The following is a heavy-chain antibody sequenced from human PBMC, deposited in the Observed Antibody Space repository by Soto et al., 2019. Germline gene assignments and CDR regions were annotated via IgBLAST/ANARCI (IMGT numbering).Heavy chain of an antibody. Sequence: SVKVSGKASGGTFSSYTISWVRQAPGQGLEWMGRIIPILGIANYAQKFQGRVTITADKSTSTAYMELSSLRSEDTAVYYCARGPPTGYYYYGMDVWGQGTTVTVSS. CDR1: GGTFSSYT. CDR3: ARGPPTGYYYYGMDV. J-gene: IGHJ6*02. CDR2: IIPILGIA. V-gene: IGHV1-69*02.